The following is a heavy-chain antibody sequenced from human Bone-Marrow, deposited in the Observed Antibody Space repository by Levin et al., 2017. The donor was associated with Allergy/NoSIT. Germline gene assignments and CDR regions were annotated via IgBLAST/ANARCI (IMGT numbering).Heavy chain of an antibody. D-gene: IGHD2-2*01. J-gene: IGHJ6*02. CDR2: IYFSGHT. CDR1: GGSITSSSYY. V-gene: IGHV4-39*07. Sequence: PSETLSLSCTVFGGSITSSSYYWGWVRQPPGKGLEWVGTIYFSGHTYYNPSLRSRVRLSLDTSKNQFSLRLTSVTAADTAIYYCARDVLGCSSSACSPFPEYYYGMDVWGQGTTVTVSS. CDR3: ARDVLGCSSSACSPFPEYYYGMDV.